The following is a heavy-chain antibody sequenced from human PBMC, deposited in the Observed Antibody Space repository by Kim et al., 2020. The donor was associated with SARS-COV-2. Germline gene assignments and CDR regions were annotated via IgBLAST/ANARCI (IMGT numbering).Heavy chain of an antibody. Sequence: ASVKVSCKASGYTFTSYYMHWVRQAPGQGLEWMEIINPSGGSTSYAQKFQGRVTMTRDTSTSTVYMELSSLRSEDTAVYYCARDPNHTGSGYYLQTYWYFDLWGRGTLVTVSS. J-gene: IGHJ2*01. V-gene: IGHV1-46*01. CDR2: INPSGGST. D-gene: IGHD3-3*01. CDR1: GYTFTSYY. CDR3: ARDPNHTGSGYYLQTYWYFDL.